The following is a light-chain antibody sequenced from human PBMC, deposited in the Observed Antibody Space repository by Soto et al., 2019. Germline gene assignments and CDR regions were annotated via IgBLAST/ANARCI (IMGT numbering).Light chain of an antibody. CDR3: APWDDSLNGYV. CDR1: SSNIGSNT. V-gene: IGLV1-44*01. J-gene: IGLJ1*01. Sequence: QSVLTQPPSASGTPGQRVTISCSGSSSNIGSNTVNWYQHIPGTAPKLLIYNNNQRPSGVPDRFSGSKSGTSAFLAISGLQSEDEADYYCAPWDDSLNGYVFGTGTKLTVL. CDR2: NNN.